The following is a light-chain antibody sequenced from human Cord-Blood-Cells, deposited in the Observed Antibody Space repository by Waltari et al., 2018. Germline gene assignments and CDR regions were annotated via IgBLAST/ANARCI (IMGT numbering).Light chain of an antibody. CDR2: WAS. V-gene: IGKV4-1*01. J-gene: IGKJ4*01. Sequence: DIVMTQSPAYLAGSLGERAPINCKSSQSVLYSSNNKNYLAWYQQKPGQPPKLLIYWASTRESGVPDRFSGSGSGTDFTLTISSLQAEDVAVYYCQQYYSTPLTFGGGTKVEIK. CDR3: QQYYSTPLT. CDR1: QSVLYSSNNKNY.